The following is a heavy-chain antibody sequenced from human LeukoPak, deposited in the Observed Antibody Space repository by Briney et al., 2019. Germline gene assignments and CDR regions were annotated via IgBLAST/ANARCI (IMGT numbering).Heavy chain of an antibody. Sequence: GRSLRLSCAASGFTFDDYAMHWVRQAPGKGLEWVSGISWNSGSIGYADSVKGRFTISRDNAKNSLYLQMNSLRAEDTALYYCAKDMGGSGSSAFDYWGQGTLVTVSS. CDR1: GFTFDDYA. CDR2: ISWNSGSI. J-gene: IGHJ4*02. V-gene: IGHV3-9*01. D-gene: IGHD3-10*01. CDR3: AKDMGGSGSSAFDY.